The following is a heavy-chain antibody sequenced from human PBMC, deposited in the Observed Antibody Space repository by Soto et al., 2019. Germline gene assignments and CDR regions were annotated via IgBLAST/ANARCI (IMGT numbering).Heavy chain of an antibody. J-gene: IGHJ4*02. V-gene: IGHV1-18*01. D-gene: IGHD6-25*01. CDR1: GYTFTSYT. Sequence: QVLLVQSGAEVKEPGASVKVSCKTSGYTFTSYTIAWVRQAPGQGLEWMGWISTYTGHSNYAQNFQDRVTMTTDTSTRTAYMELGSLISDDTAIYYCATGDSGHKFDYWGQGTLVTVSS. CDR2: ISTYTGHS. CDR3: ATGDSGHKFDY.